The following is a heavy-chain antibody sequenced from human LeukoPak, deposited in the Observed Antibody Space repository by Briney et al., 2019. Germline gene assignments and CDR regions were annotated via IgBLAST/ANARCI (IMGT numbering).Heavy chain of an antibody. CDR3: ARDGGSSWYDPYYYYMDV. J-gene: IGHJ6*03. CDR1: GGSISSGSYY. CDR2: IYTSGST. D-gene: IGHD6-13*01. Sequence: SETLSLTCTVSGGSISSGSYYWSWIRQPAGKGLEWIGRIYTSGSTNYNPSLKSRVTISVDTSKNQFSLKLSSVTAADTAVYYCARDGGSSWYDPYYYYMDVWGKGTTVTVS. V-gene: IGHV4-61*02.